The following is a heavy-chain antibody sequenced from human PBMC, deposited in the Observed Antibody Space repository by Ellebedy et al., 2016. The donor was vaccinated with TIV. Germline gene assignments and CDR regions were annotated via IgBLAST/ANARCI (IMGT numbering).Heavy chain of an antibody. CDR1: GYSISSGYY. CDR3: ARDNRRLQWFGESGNWFDP. Sequence: SETLSLTXNVSGYSISSGYYWGWIRQPPGKGLEWIGSMFHSGSTYYNPSLKSRVTLSADTSKNQFSLKLSSVTAADTAVYYCARDNRRLQWFGESGNWFDPWGQGSLVTVSS. J-gene: IGHJ5*02. CDR2: MFHSGST. D-gene: IGHD3-10*01. V-gene: IGHV4-38-2*02.